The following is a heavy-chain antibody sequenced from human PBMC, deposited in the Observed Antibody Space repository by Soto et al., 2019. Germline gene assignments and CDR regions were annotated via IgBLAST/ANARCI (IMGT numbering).Heavy chain of an antibody. CDR1: GGTFSNYA. V-gene: IGHV1-69*12. D-gene: IGHD6-19*01. J-gene: IGHJ2*01. Sequence: QVQLVQSGAAVKKPGSSVKVSCKASGGTFSNYAISWLRQAPGQGLEWMGGITPIFGTANYAQKFQGRVTITADESMSTAYMELSRLRSDDTAVYYCAQTLGLAVAGPGRFDLWGRGTLVTVSS. CDR3: AQTLGLAVAGPGRFDL. CDR2: ITPIFGTA.